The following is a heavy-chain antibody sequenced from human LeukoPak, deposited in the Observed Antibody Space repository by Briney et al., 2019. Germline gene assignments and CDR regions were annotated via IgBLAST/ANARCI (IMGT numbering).Heavy chain of an antibody. CDR2: IYHSGST. V-gene: IGHV4-30-2*01. J-gene: IGHJ4*02. CDR3: AREGGDSGYYYD. CDR1: GGSISSGGYS. D-gene: IGHD3-22*01. Sequence: SQTLSLTCAVSGGSISSGGYSWSWIRQPPGKGLEWIGYIYHSGSTYYNPSLKSRVTISVDTSKNQFSLKLSSVTAADTAVYYCAREGGDSGYYYDWGQGTLVTVSS.